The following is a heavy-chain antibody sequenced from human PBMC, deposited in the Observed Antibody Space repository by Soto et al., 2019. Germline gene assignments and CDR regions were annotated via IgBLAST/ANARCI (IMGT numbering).Heavy chain of an antibody. V-gene: IGHV4-59*01. CDR2: IYYSGST. J-gene: IGHJ3*01. CDR1: GGSISSYY. Sequence: PSETLSLTCTVSGGSISSYYWIWIRQPPGKGLEWIGYIYYSGSTNYNPSLKSRVTISVDTSKNQFSLKLSSVTAADTAVYYCARVWGGAFDFWGQGTMVTVSS. CDR3: ARVWGGAFDF. D-gene: IGHD3-10*01.